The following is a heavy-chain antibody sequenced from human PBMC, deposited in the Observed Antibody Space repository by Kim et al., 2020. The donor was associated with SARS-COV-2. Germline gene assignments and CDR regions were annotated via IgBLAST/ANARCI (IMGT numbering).Heavy chain of an antibody. CDR3: ARTTRYDGFDY. CDR1: GYMFSNFW. D-gene: IGHD5-12*01. CDR2: IYPGASDT. V-gene: IGHV5-51*01. J-gene: IGHJ4*02. Sequence: GESLKISCRSSGYMFSNFWIAWVRQMPGKGLELMVIIYPGASDTKYSPAFQGQVTISVDKSNDTSYLHWSSLESSDTATYFCARTTRYDGFDYWGLGTVVIVSS.